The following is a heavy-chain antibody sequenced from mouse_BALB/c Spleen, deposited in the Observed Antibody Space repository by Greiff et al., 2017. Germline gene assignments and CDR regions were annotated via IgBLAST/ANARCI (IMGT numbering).Heavy chain of an antibody. CDR2: IRLKSNNYAT. Sequence: EVQGVESGGGLVQPGGSMKLSCVASGFTFSNYWMNWVRQSPEKGLEWVAEIRLKSNNYATHYAESVKGRFTISRDDSKSSVYLQMNNLRAEDTGIYYCTSNWDVGFAYWGQGTLVTVSA. CDR3: TSNWDVGFAY. D-gene: IGHD4-1*01. CDR1: GFTFSNYW. V-gene: IGHV6-6*02. J-gene: IGHJ3*01.